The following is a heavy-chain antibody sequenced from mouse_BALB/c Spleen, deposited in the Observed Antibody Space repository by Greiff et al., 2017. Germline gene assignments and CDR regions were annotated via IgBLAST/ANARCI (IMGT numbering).Heavy chain of an antibody. V-gene: IGHV1-7*01. CDR2: INPSTGYT. CDR1: GYTFTSYW. CDR3: ASTMITTRFAY. D-gene: IGHD2-4*01. J-gene: IGHJ3*01. Sequence: QVQLQQSGAELAKPGASVKMSCKASGYTFTSYWMHWVKQRPGQGLEWIGYINPSTGYTEYNQKFKDKATLTADKSSSTAYMQLSSLTSEDSAVYYCASTMITTRFAYWGQGTLVTVSA.